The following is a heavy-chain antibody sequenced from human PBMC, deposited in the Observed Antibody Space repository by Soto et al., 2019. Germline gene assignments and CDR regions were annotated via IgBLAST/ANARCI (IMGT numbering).Heavy chain of an antibody. J-gene: IGHJ6*02. V-gene: IGHV3-30*18. CDR2: ISYDGSNK. D-gene: IGHD4-17*01. CDR3: AKGYDDYGVFYYYYGMDV. Sequence: VAVISYDGSNKYYADSVKGRFTISRDSSKNTLYLQMNSLRAEDTAVYYCAKGYDDYGVFYYYYGMDVWGQGTTVTVSS.